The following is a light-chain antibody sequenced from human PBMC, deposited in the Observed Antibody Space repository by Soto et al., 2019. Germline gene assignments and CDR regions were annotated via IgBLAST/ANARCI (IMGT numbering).Light chain of an antibody. V-gene: IGKV3-20*01. Sequence: EIVLTQSPGTLSLSPGERATLSCRASQSVDSRFLAWYQQKRGQAPRVLMCGASIRATGIPDRFSGSGSGTDFTLSIRRLEPEDFAVYYCQQYDSSRTFGQGTKVEMK. J-gene: IGKJ1*01. CDR2: GAS. CDR1: QSVDSRF. CDR3: QQYDSSRT.